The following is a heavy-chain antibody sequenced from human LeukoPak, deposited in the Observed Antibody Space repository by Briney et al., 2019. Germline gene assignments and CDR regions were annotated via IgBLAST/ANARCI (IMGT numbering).Heavy chain of an antibody. CDR1: GYTFTSYG. D-gene: IGHD3-10*01. CDR2: ISAYNGNT. J-gene: IGHJ4*02. CDR3: ARDQEYYYGSGSYRSIDY. V-gene: IGHV1-18*01. Sequence: ASVKVSCKASGYTFTSYGISWVRQAPGQGLEWMGWISAYNGNTNYTQKLQGRVTMTTDTSTSTAYMELRSLRSDDTAVYYCARDQEYYYGSGSYRSIDYWGQGTLVTVSS.